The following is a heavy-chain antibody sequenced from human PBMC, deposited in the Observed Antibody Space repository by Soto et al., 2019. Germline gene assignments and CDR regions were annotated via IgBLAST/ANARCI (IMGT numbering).Heavy chain of an antibody. Sequence: QLQLQESGPGLVKPSETLSLTCTVSGSSISSSPYYWGWIRQPPGKGLEWIGSIYYSGSTYYNPSLKSRITISVDTSKNQFSLKLSSVTAADTAVYYCARHPAYPRAVDYWGQGTLVTVSS. CDR2: IYYSGST. D-gene: IGHD2-2*01. CDR3: ARHPAYPRAVDY. J-gene: IGHJ4*02. V-gene: IGHV4-39*01. CDR1: GSSISSSPYY.